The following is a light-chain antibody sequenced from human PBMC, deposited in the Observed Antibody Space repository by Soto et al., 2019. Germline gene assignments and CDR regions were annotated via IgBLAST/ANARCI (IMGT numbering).Light chain of an antibody. Sequence: EIVLTQSPGTLSLSPWERATLSCRASQSVTNYQLAWFRQKPGQAPRLLIWGASNRATGIPDRFSGSGSGTDFILTISRLEPEDFALYYCHQYDNSPLTFGGGTKVYIK. V-gene: IGKV3-20*01. CDR1: QSVTNYQ. CDR2: GAS. J-gene: IGKJ4*01. CDR3: HQYDNSPLT.